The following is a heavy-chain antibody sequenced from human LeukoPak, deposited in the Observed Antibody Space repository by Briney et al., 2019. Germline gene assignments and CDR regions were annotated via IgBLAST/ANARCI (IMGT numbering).Heavy chain of an antibody. D-gene: IGHD3-16*01. Sequence: GGSLRLSCAASGFTFDDYAMHWVRQAPGKGLEWVSGITNSGENTYYADSVKGRFTISRDNSKNTLFLEMNSLRVEDTAVYYCAKGRGFRVWDPWDNWGQGTLITVSS. V-gene: IGHV3-23*01. CDR3: AKGRGFRVWDPWDN. J-gene: IGHJ4*02. CDR2: ITNSGENT. CDR1: GFTFDDYA.